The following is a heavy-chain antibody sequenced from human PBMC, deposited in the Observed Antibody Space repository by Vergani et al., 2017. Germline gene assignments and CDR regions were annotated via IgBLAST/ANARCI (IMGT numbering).Heavy chain of an antibody. CDR3: ARGGGYYYDSSGYYLYY. CDR1: DGSISSGDYY. Sequence: QVQLQESGPGQVKPSQTLSLTCTVSDGSISSGDYYWSWVRQPPGKGLEWIGYIYYSGSTYYNPSLKSRVTISVDTSQNQFSLKLSSVNAADTAVYYCARGGGYYYDSSGYYLYYWGQGTLVTVSS. V-gene: IGHV4-30-4*08. D-gene: IGHD3-22*01. J-gene: IGHJ4*02. CDR2: IYYSGST.